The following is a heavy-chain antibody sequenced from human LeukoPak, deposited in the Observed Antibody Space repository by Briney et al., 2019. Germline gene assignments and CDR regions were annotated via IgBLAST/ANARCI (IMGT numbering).Heavy chain of an antibody. V-gene: IGHV3-23*01. CDR3: AKRVSPPYYFDY. D-gene: IGHD5/OR15-5a*01. CDR2: ISGSGGNT. CDR1: GFTFRVYG. Sequence: GGSPRLSCAAPGFTFRVYGMSWVRAAPGEGLEWGSAISGSGGNTYYADSVKGRFTISRDNSKNTLYLQMYSLRAEDTAVYYCAKRVSPPYYFDYWGQGTLVTVSS. J-gene: IGHJ4*02.